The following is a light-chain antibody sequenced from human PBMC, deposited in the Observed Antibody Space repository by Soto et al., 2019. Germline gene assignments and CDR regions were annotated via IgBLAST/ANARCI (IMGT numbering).Light chain of an antibody. CDR2: GAS. J-gene: IGKJ2*01. CDR3: QLYDFSNT. V-gene: IGKV3-20*01. CDR1: QSFSRNY. Sequence: EIVLTQSPGTLSLSPGERATLSCRASQSFSRNYLAWYQQKPGQAPRLLIYGASSRATGIPDRFSGSGSGTDFTLTISRLEPEDFAVYYCQLYDFSNTFGQGTKLEIK.